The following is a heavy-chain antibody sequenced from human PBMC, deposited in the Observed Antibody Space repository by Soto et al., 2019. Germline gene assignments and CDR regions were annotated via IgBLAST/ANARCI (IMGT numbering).Heavy chain of an antibody. D-gene: IGHD3-22*01. J-gene: IGHJ6*02. V-gene: IGHV1-69*13. CDR1: GDTFSSYA. CDR2: IIPILGTA. CDR3: ARDGSGYRSRASPMDV. Sequence: SVKVSCKASGDTFSSYAISWVRQAPGQGLEWMGGIIPILGTANYAQKFQGRVTITADESTSTAYMELSSLRSEDTAVYYCARDGSGYRSRASPMDVWGQGTTVTV.